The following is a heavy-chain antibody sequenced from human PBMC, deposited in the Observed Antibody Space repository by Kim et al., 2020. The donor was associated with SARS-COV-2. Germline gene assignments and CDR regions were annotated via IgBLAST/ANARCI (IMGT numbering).Heavy chain of an antibody. CDR1: GFTFSSYW. Sequence: GGSLRLSCAASGFTFSSYWMHWVRQAPGKGLVWVSRINSDGSSTSYADSVKGRFXISRDNTKNTLXXQMNSLRAEDTAVYYCARXTTSXSGLDAFDIWGQGXXVTVSS. CDR2: INSDGSST. J-gene: IGHJ3*02. D-gene: IGHD4-17*01. CDR3: ARXTTSXSGLDAFDI. V-gene: IGHV3-74*01.